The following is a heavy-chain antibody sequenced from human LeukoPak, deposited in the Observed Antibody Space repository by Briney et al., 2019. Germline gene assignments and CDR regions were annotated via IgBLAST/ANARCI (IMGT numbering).Heavy chain of an antibody. CDR1: GFTFGDYA. J-gene: IGHJ4*02. CDR2: ISASGGRT. V-gene: IGHV3-23*01. Sequence: GGSLRLSCTASGFTFGDYAMSWVRQAPGKGLEWVSAISASGGRTYYADSVKGRFTISRDNSKNTLYLQMNSLRAEATAVYYCAKRAADAEAFDYWGRGTLVTVSS. D-gene: IGHD6-13*01. CDR3: AKRAADAEAFDY.